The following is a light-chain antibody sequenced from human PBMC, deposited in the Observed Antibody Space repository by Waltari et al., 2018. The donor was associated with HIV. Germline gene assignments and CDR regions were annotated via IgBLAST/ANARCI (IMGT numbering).Light chain of an antibody. CDR1: SNDVGSYNF. Sequence: QSALTQPASVSGSPGQSITISCTGTSNDVGSYNFLSSYQQHPGKAPKLIIYEGNKRPSGVSNRFSGSKSGNTASLTLSGLQAEDEADYHCCSYAGDSTFMFGGGTKLTVL. CDR3: CSYAGDSTFM. V-gene: IGLV2-23*03. CDR2: EGN. J-gene: IGLJ3*02.